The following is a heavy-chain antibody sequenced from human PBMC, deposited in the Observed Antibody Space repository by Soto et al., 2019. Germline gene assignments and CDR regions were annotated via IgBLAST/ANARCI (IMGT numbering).Heavy chain of an antibody. D-gene: IGHD5-18*01. CDR2: ISPVSDTP. V-gene: IGHV1-69*01. J-gene: IGHJ4*02. Sequence: QVQLVQSGAEVKKPGSSVKVSCKASEGTFSSFVISWVRQAPGQGPEWMGEISPVSDTPNYAQKFQGRVTITADESTSTAYMELRSLRPEDTAVYYCARALGYSYGLYFDYWGQGTRVTVSS. CDR1: EGTFSSFV. CDR3: ARALGYSYGLYFDY.